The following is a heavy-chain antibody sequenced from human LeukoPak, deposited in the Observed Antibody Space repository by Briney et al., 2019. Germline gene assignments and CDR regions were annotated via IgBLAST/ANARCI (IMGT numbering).Heavy chain of an antibody. D-gene: IGHD3-3*02. CDR3: ARELGSAFDI. CDR2: FYYNGDT. J-gene: IGHJ3*02. V-gene: IGHV4-59*01. Sequence: SETLSLTCTVSGGSISTYHWSWIWQPPGRGLEWIGYFYYNGDTNYSPSLKSRVVISADTSQNQLSLMVRSVTAADTALYYCARELGSAFDIWGQGIMVIVPS. CDR1: GGSISTYH.